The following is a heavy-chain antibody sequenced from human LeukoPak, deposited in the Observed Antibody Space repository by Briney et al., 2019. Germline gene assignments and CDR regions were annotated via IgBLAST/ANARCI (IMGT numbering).Heavy chain of an antibody. Sequence: SQTLSLTCDISGESVSSKNGAWNWVRQSPSRGLEWLGRTYYRSKWYTDYAESVQGRITITPDTSKNQISLQLYSVTPEDAAVYYCARDVRTTGWYTFDYWGQGTMVTVSS. J-gene: IGHJ4*02. CDR3: ARDVRTTGWYTFDY. D-gene: IGHD2-8*01. CDR1: GESVSSKNGA. CDR2: TYYRSKWYT. V-gene: IGHV6-1*01.